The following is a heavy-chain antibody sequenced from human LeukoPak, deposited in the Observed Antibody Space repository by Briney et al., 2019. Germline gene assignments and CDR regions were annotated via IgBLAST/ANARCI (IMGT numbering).Heavy chain of an antibody. CDR2: ITWNSGII. V-gene: IGHV3-9*01. CDR3: ARARGGYDFDY. D-gene: IGHD5-12*01. J-gene: IGHJ4*02. Sequence: GGSLRLSCAASGFTFDDYAMHWVRQAPGKGLEWVAHITWNSGIIGYADSVKGRFTISRDNAKNSLYLQMNSLRAEDTALYYCARARGGYDFDYWGQGTLVTVSS. CDR1: GFTFDDYA.